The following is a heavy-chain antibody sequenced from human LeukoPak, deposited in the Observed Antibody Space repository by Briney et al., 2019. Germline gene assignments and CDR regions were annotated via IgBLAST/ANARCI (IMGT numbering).Heavy chain of an antibody. V-gene: IGHV3-7*01. Sequence: GGSLRLSCAASGFTFSGYWMSWVRQAPGKGLEWVANIKQDASEEYYVHSVKGRFTISRDNAKNSLYLQMNSLRAEDTAVYYCVRDRGRASVDYWGQGTLVTVSS. CDR2: IKQDASEE. J-gene: IGHJ4*02. D-gene: IGHD1-26*01. CDR3: VRDRGRASVDY. CDR1: GFTFSGYW.